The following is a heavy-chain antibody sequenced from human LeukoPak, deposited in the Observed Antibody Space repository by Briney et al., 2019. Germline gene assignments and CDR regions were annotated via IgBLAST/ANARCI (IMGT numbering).Heavy chain of an antibody. Sequence: PSETLSLTCTVSGGSISSSSYYWGWIRQPPGKGLEWIGSIYYSGSTYYNPSLKSRVTISVDTSKNQFSLKLSSVTAADTAVYYCARDLYSEEGAFDIWGQGTMVTVSS. CDR3: ARDLYSEEGAFDI. CDR1: GGSISSSSYY. J-gene: IGHJ3*02. D-gene: IGHD1-14*01. V-gene: IGHV4-39*07. CDR2: IYYSGST.